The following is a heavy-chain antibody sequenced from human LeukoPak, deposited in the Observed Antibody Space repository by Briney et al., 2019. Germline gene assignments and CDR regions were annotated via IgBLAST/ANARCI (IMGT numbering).Heavy chain of an antibody. V-gene: IGHV3-30*03. CDR1: GFTFSSYG. Sequence: PGGSLRLSCAASGFTFSSYGMHWVRQAPGKGLEWVAIISFDGSNKYYADSVKGRFTISRDNSKNTLYLQMNSLRAEDTAVYYCARWSGAYHTFDYWGQGTLVTVSS. J-gene: IGHJ4*02. D-gene: IGHD1-14*01. CDR2: ISFDGSNK. CDR3: ARWSGAYHTFDY.